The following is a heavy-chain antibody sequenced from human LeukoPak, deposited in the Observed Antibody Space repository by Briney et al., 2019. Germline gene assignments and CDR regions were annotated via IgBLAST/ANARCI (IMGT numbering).Heavy chain of an antibody. V-gene: IGHV3-33*01. CDR2: VWYDGSKK. D-gene: IGHD2-2*02. Sequence: GGSLRLSCVASGFIFSNYGMHWVRQAPGKGLEWVAVVWYDGSKKYFADSVKGRFTISTDTSKNTLYLQMNSLRAEDTAIYYCARELYTHYLDYWGQGTLVTVSS. CDR3: ARELYTHYLDY. J-gene: IGHJ4*02. CDR1: GFIFSNYG.